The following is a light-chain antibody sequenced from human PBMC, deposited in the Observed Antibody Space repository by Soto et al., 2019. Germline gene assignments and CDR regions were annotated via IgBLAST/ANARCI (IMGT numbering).Light chain of an antibody. CDR2: GAS. CDR3: QQYNNWPIT. CDR1: QSVGSN. J-gene: IGKJ5*01. Sequence: EIVLTPSPATMSVSPGERATLSCRASQSVGSNLAWYQHKPGQAPRLLISGASTRATVPARFSGSGSGTEFTLTINSLQSEDFAVYYCQQYNNWPITFGQGTRREIK. V-gene: IGKV3-15*01.